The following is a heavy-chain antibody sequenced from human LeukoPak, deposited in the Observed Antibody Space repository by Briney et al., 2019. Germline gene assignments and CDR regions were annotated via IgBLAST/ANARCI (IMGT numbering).Heavy chain of an antibody. CDR1: GFTFSSYA. D-gene: IGHD6-13*01. V-gene: IGHV3-64*01. CDR2: ISSNGGST. J-gene: IGHJ4*02. Sequence: PGGSLRLSCAASGFTFSSYAMHWVRQAPGKRLEYVSAISSNGGSTYYANSVKGRFTISRDNSKNTLYLQMGSLRAEDMAVYYCAREASWSFDYWGQGTLVTVSS. CDR3: AREASWSFDY.